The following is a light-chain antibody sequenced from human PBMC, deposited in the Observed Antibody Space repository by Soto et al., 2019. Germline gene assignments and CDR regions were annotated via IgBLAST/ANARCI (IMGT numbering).Light chain of an antibody. CDR3: QQYNSWLWT. Sequence: ETVLTQSPATLSLSPGERATLSCRASQSISSYLAWYQQKPGQAPRLLIYGASTRATGIPARFSGSGSGTEFTLIISSLQSEDSAVYYRQQYNSWLWTFGQGTKVDIK. V-gene: IGKV3-15*01. CDR2: GAS. J-gene: IGKJ1*01. CDR1: QSISSY.